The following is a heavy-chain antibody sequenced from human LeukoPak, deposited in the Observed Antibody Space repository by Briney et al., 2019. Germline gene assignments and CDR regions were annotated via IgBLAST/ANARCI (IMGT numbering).Heavy chain of an antibody. Sequence: PGGSLRLSCAASGFTFKTYAIHWVRQAPGKGLEWVAVISFDGGNKYYADSVKGRFIISRDNSKNTLYLQMNSLRAEDTAVYYCANLVDTAMDHYFDYWGQGTLVTVSS. CDR1: GFTFKTYA. V-gene: IGHV3-30*18. CDR3: ANLVDTAMDHYFDY. CDR2: ISFDGGNK. J-gene: IGHJ4*02. D-gene: IGHD5-18*01.